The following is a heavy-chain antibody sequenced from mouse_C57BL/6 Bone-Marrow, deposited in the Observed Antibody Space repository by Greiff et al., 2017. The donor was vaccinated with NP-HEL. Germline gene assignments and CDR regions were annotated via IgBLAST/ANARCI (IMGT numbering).Heavy chain of an antibody. CDR2: IHPNSGST. J-gene: IGHJ1*03. V-gene: IGHV1-64*01. D-gene: IGHD1-1*01. CDR1: GYTFTSYW. Sequence: QVHVKQPGAELVKPGASVKLSCKASGYTFTSYWMHWVKQRPGQGLEWIGMIHPNSGSTNYNEKFKSKATLTVDKSSSTAYMQLSSLTSEDSAVYYCARYYYGLWYFDVWGTGTTVTVSS. CDR3: ARYYYGLWYFDV.